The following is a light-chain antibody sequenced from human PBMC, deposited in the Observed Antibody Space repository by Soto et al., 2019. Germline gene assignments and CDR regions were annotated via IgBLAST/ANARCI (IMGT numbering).Light chain of an antibody. CDR1: ESVSSY. CDR2: AAS. CDR3: QQSYSKWT. V-gene: IGKV1-39*01. Sequence: DIQMTQSPSSLSAAVGDRVTITCRAKESVSSYVNWYQQKPGKAPKLLIYAASSLQSGVPARFSGSGSVTDFTLTISGLQPEDFATYYCQQSYSKWTFGQGTKVEIK. J-gene: IGKJ1*01.